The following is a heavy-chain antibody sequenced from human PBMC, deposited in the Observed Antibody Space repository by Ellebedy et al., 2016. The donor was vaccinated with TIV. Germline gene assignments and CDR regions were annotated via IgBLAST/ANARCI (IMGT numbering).Heavy chain of an antibody. D-gene: IGHD4-17*01. CDR1: GYTFTSYY. CDR3: AIDYGDYGGSGY. Sequence: ASVKVSCKASGYTFTSYYMHWVRQATGQGLEWMGWMNPNSGNTGYAQKFQGRVTMTRNTSISTAYMELSSLRSEDTAVYYCAIDYGDYGGSGYWGQGTLVTVSS. V-gene: IGHV1-8*02. J-gene: IGHJ4*02. CDR2: MNPNSGNT.